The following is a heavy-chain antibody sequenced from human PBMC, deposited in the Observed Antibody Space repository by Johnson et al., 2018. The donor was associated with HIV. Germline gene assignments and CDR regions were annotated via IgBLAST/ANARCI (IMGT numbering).Heavy chain of an antibody. D-gene: IGHD3-3*01. CDR2: ISGSGVST. CDR1: GFTFSSYA. V-gene: IGHV3-23*04. J-gene: IGHJ3*01. Sequence: VQLVESGGGVVQPGRSLRLSCAASGFTFSSYAMSWVRQTPGKGLEWVSVISGSGVSTYYADSVKGRFTISRDNSKNTLYLQMNSLRAEDTAIYYCAKDPGKWSDCWSASDAFDVRGQVTMVTVSS. CDR3: AKDPGKWSDCWSASDAFDV.